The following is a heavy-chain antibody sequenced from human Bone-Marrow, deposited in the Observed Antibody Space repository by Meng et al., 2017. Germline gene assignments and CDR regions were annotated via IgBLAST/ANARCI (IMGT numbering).Heavy chain of an antibody. Sequence: SQTLSLTCAISGDSVSSNSVAWNWIRQSPSRGLEWLGRTYYRSRWYKDCAVSVKSRITINPDTSKNEFSLQLNSVTPEDTAVYFCARGTATLDFWGHGTLVTVSS. J-gene: IGHJ4*01. CDR3: ARGTATLDF. V-gene: IGHV6-1*01. CDR1: GDSVSSNSVA. CDR2: TYYRSRWYK. D-gene: IGHD2-15*01.